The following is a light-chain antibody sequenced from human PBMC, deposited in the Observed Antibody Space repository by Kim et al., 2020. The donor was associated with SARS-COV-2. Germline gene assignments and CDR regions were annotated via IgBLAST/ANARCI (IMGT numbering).Light chain of an antibody. J-gene: IGLJ1*01. CDR3: SSYTSSSIYV. Sequence: QSALTQPASVSGSPGQSITISCTGTGSDVGGYNYVSWYQQHPGKAPKLMIYDVSKRPSGVSNRFSGSKSGNTASLTISGLQAEDEADYYCSSYTSSSIYVFGTGTKVTVL. V-gene: IGLV2-14*01. CDR1: GSDVGGYNY. CDR2: DVS.